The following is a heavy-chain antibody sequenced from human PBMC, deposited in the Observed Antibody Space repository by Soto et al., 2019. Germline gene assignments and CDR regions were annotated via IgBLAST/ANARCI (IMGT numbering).Heavy chain of an antibody. V-gene: IGHV1-2*02. J-gene: IGHJ6*02. Sequence: ASVKVSCKVSGYTLTELSMHWVRQAPGKGLEWMGWINPNSGGTNYAQKFQGRVTMTRDTSISTAYMELSRLRSDDTAVYYCARYGGGVLRYFDWLPSDGMDVWGQGTTVTVSS. CDR3: ARYGGGVLRYFDWLPSDGMDV. CDR2: INPNSGGT. D-gene: IGHD3-9*01. CDR1: GYTLTELS.